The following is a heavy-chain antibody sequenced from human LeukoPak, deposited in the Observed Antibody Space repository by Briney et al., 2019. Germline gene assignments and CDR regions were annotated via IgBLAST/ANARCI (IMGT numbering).Heavy chain of an antibody. Sequence: QPGGSLRLSCAASGFTFDDYTMHWVRHAPGKGLEWVSLISWDGGSTYYADSVKGRFTISRDNSKNSLYLQMNSLRTEDTALYYSANNSRRYYDSSGEYYYYYMDVWGKGTTVTVSS. V-gene: IGHV3-43*01. CDR1: GFTFDDYT. D-gene: IGHD3-22*01. CDR2: ISWDGGST. J-gene: IGHJ6*03. CDR3: ANNSRRYYDSSGEYYYYYMDV.